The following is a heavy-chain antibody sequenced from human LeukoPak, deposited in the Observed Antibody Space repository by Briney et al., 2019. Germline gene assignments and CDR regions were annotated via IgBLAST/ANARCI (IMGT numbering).Heavy chain of an antibody. CDR1: GFTSSSYA. CDR3: AKVGRWLQFSSLFDY. Sequence: GSLRLSCAASGFTSSSYAMSWVRQAPGKGLEWVSAMRRSGGSTYYADSVKGRFTISSHDYKNTLYLQMNSLRAEDMAVYYCAKVGRWLQFSSLFDYWGQGTVVSVSS. V-gene: IGHV3-23*01. D-gene: IGHD5-24*01. CDR2: MRRSGGST. J-gene: IGHJ4*02.